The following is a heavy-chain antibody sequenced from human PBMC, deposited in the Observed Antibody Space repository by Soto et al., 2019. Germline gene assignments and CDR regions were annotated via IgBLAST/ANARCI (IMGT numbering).Heavy chain of an antibody. J-gene: IGHJ6*02. V-gene: IGHV4-34*01. Sequence: PSETLSLTCAVYGGSFSGYYWSWIRQPPGKGLEWIGEINHSGNTNYKSSLKSRVTISIDTSKNQFYLKLSSVTAADTAMYYCERVSGSYYYGMDVWGQGTLVTVSS. CDR3: ERVSGSYYYGMDV. CDR2: INHSGNT. CDR1: GGSFSGYY.